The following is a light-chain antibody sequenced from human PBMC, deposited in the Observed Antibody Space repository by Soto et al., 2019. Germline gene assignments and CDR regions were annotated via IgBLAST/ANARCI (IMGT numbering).Light chain of an antibody. CDR1: QGISTY. CDR2: AAS. Sequence: DIQMTQSPSSLSASVGDRVTITCRASQGISTYLAWYQQKPGTVPKLLIFAASTLHSGVPSRFSGSGSGTDFTLTISSLQPEDVATYYCQNYNGAPWTFGQGTKVEIK. V-gene: IGKV1-27*01. J-gene: IGKJ1*01. CDR3: QNYNGAPWT.